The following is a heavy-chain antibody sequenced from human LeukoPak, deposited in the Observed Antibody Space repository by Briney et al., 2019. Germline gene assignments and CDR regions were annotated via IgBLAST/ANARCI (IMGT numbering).Heavy chain of an antibody. CDR2: ISSSSSTI. J-gene: IGHJ3*02. CDR3: ARALGGAFDI. CDR1: GFTFSGYS. D-gene: IGHD3-16*01. V-gene: IGHV3-48*01. Sequence: PGGSLRLSCAASGFTFSGYSMNWVLRAPGKGLEWLSYISSSSSTIYDADSVKGRFTISRDNAKNSLYLQMSGLRAEDTAVYYCARALGGAFDIWGQGTMVTVSS.